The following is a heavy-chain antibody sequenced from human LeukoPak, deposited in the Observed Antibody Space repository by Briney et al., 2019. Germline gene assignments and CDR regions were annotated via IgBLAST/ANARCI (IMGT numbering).Heavy chain of an antibody. CDR2: FDPEDGET. CDR1: GYTLTELS. D-gene: IGHD3-10*01. V-gene: IGHV1-24*01. J-gene: IGHJ6*02. CDR3: ATGARGPYGSGSYYYYYGMDI. Sequence: ASVKVSCKVSGYTLTELSMHWVRQAPGKGLEWMGGFDPEDGETIYAQKFQGRVTMTEDTSTDTAYMELSSLRSEDTAVYYCATGARGPYGSGSYYYYYGMDIWDQGTTVTVSS.